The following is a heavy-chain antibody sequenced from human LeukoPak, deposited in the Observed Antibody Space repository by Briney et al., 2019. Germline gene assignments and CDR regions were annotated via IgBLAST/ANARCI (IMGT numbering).Heavy chain of an antibody. CDR3: AIDSDHGNF. V-gene: IGHV4-34*01. CDR2: INHSGNT. Sequence: SETLSLTCAVYGASFSGYYWSWIRQPPGKGLEWIGEINHSGNTNYNSPLKSRVAISLDTSKTQFFLQLSSVTAADTAVYYCAIDSDHGNFWGQGTLVTVSS. D-gene: IGHD1-14*01. CDR1: GASFSGYY. J-gene: IGHJ4*02.